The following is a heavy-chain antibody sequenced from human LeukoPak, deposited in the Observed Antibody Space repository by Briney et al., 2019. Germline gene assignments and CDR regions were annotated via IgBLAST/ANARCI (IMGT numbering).Heavy chain of an antibody. V-gene: IGHV4-39*02. J-gene: IGHJ4*02. D-gene: IGHD6-13*01. CDR1: GGSISSSNYY. Sequence: PSETLSLTCTVSGGSISSSNYYWGWIRQPPGKGLEWIGSIYYSGSTYYSPSLQSRVTISVDTSKNHFSLKLSSVTAADTAVYYCARRGYIGSSWYFDYWGQGTLVTVSS. CDR2: IYYSGST. CDR3: ARRGYIGSSWYFDY.